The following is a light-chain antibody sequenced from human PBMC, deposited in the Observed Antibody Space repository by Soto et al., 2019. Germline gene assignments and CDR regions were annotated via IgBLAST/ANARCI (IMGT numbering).Light chain of an antibody. Sequence: QSALTQPASVSGSPGQSITISCTGTSSDVGGYNYVSWYQQHPGKAPKLMIYAVTDRPSGVSSRFSGSKSGNTASLTISGFQAEDEADYYCSSYTSSSTLFGTGTKVTVL. CDR2: AVT. J-gene: IGLJ1*01. CDR3: SSYTSSSTL. V-gene: IGLV2-14*01. CDR1: SSDVGGYNY.